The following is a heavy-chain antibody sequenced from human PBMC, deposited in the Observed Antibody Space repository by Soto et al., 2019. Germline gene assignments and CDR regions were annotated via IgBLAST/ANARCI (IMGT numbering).Heavy chain of an antibody. D-gene: IGHD4-17*01. J-gene: IGHJ4*02. Sequence: QLQLQESGPGLVKPSETLSLTCTVSGGSISSSTYYWGWIRQPPGKGLAWIGRIYYSGSTYYNPYLKSRVTISVDKSKNQFSLELSAVPAADTAVYYCANSYGDYVSYWGQGTLVTVSS. CDR2: IYYSGST. V-gene: IGHV4-39*01. CDR1: GGSISSSTYY. CDR3: ANSYGDYVSY.